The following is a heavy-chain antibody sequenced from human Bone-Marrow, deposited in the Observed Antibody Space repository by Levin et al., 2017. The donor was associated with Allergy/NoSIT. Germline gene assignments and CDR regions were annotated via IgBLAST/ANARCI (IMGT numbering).Heavy chain of an antibody. D-gene: IGHD2/OR15-2a*01. CDR3: ARQSSNELGRNFYVDV. CDR2: MYSSGST. V-gene: IGHV4-39*01. Sequence: SETLSLTCSVSGVSISSGSYYWGWIRRPPGKGLEWIGSMYSSGSTYYNPSLKSRVTISVDTSENQFSLKLNSVTAADTAVYYCARQSSNELGRNFYVDVWGRGTTVTVSS. CDR1: GVSISSGSYY. J-gene: IGHJ6*04.